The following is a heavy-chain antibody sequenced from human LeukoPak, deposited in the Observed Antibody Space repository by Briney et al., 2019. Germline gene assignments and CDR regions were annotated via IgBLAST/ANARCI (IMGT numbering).Heavy chain of an antibody. CDR2: IIPIFGTA. CDR3: ARAAWRVGLRGLITYFFDY. Sequence: TSVKVSCKASGGTFSSYAISWVRQAPGQGLEWMGGIIPIFGTANYAQKFQGRVTITADKSTSTAYMELSSLRSDDTAVYYCARAAWRVGLRGLITYFFDYWGQGTLVTVSS. V-gene: IGHV1-69*06. J-gene: IGHJ4*02. CDR1: GGTFSSYA. D-gene: IGHD3-10*01.